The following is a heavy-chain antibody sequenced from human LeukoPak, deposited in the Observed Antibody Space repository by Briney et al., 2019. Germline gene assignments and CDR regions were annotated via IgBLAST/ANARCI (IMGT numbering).Heavy chain of an antibody. J-gene: IGHJ3*02. D-gene: IGHD3-22*01. CDR2: IWYDGSNK. CDR3: ARNYYDSSGYYLGSAFDI. CDR1: GFTFSSYG. V-gene: IGHV3-33*01. Sequence: PGGSLRLSCAASGFTFSSYGMHWVRQAPGKGLEWVAVIWYDGSNKYYADSVKGRFTISRDNSKNTLYLQMNSLRAEDTAVYYCARNYYDSSGYYLGSAFDIWGQGTMVTVSS.